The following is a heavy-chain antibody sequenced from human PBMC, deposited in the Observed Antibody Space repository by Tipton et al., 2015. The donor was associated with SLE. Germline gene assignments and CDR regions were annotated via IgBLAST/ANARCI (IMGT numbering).Heavy chain of an antibody. CDR1: GFTFSSYA. CDR3: ARDGETFQPDGHTPFYYYYYMDV. CDR2: ISYDGSNK. Sequence: SLRLSCAASGFTFSSYAMHWVRQAPGKGLEWVAVISYDGSNKYYADSVKGRFTISRDNSKNTLYLQMNSLRAEDTAVYYCARDGETFQPDGHTPFYYYYYMDVWGKGTTVTVSS. V-gene: IGHV3-30*04. J-gene: IGHJ6*03. D-gene: IGHD2/OR15-2a*01.